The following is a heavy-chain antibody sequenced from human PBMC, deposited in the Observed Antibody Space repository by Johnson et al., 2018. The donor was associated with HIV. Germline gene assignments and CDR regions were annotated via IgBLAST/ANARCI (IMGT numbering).Heavy chain of an antibody. V-gene: IGHV3-20*04. CDR3: ARGVFYSDSSGDTNLANVIAFET. CDR2: INWNGGST. Sequence: VQLVESGGGVVRPGGSLRLSCAASGFTFDDYGMNWVRQVPGKGLEWVSGINWNGGSTGYADSVKGRFTISRDNAKKSLNPQMNSLRAEDTAFYYGARGVFYSDSSGDTNLANVIAFETWGQGTRVTVSS. J-gene: IGHJ3*02. D-gene: IGHD3-22*01. CDR1: GFTFDDYG.